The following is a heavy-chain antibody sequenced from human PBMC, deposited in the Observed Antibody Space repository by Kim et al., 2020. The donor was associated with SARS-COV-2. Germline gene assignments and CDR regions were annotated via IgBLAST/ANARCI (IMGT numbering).Heavy chain of an antibody. Sequence: PSFQGHVAISADKSISTAYLQWSSLKASDTAMYYCARQKGGAAAGNWFDPWGQGTLVTVSS. V-gene: IGHV5-10-1*01. D-gene: IGHD6-13*01. CDR3: ARQKGGAAAGNWFDP. J-gene: IGHJ5*02.